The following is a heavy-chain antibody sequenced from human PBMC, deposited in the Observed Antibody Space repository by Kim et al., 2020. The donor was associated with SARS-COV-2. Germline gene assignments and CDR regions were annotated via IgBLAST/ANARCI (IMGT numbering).Heavy chain of an antibody. D-gene: IGHD3-10*01. J-gene: IGHJ4*02. CDR1: GFTFSSYA. V-gene: IGHV3-30-3*01. CDR3: ARAGPGFLKFDY. CDR2: ISYDGSNK. Sequence: GGSLRLSCAASGFTFSSYAMHWVRQAPGKGLEWVAVISYDGSNKYYADSVKGRFTISRDNSKNTLYLQMNSLRAEDTAVYYCARAGPGFLKFDYWGQGTLVTVSS.